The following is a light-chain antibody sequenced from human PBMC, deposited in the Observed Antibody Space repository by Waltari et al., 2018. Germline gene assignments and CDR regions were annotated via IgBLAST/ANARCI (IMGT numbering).Light chain of an antibody. J-gene: IGLJ2*01. CDR3: CSYAGSRIVV. Sequence: QSALTQPASVSGSPGQSITISCTGTSSDVGTYTLVSWYQHHPGKVPKLMIYEVTKRPSGISNRFSGSKSGNTASLTISGLQAEDEGDYYCCSYAGSRIVVFGGGTKMTVL. CDR2: EVT. CDR1: SSDVGTYTL. V-gene: IGLV2-23*02.